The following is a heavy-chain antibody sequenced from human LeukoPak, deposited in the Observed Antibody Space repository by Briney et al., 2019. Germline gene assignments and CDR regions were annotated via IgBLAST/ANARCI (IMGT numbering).Heavy chain of an antibody. CDR2: IYTSGST. D-gene: IGHD3-10*01. Sequence: ASETLSLTCTVSGASVSSPTYSWNWIRQPAGKGLEWIGHIYTSGSTNYNPSLKSRVTISVDTSKIHFSLTLTSVTAADTAVYYCARERKGASGRDSYYNHYYMDVWGKGTTVIISS. CDR1: GASVSSPTYS. J-gene: IGHJ6*03. V-gene: IGHV4-61*09. CDR3: ARERKGASGRDSYYNHYYMDV.